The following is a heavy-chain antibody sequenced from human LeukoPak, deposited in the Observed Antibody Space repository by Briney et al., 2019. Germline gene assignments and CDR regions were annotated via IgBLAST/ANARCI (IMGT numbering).Heavy chain of an antibody. V-gene: IGHV3-48*04. CDR2: ISSSSSLI. D-gene: IGHD3-10*02. J-gene: IGHJ4*02. Sequence: GGSLRLFCAASGFTFSSYSMNWVRQAPGKGLEWVSYISSSSSLIYYADSVKGRFTVSRDNAKKSVDLQMNSLRVEDTAVYYCAQGYYVLGWGQGTLVTVSS. CDR3: AQGYYVLG. CDR1: GFTFSSYS.